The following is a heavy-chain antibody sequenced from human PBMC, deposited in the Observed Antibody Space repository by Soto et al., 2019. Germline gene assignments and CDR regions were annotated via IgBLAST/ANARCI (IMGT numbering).Heavy chain of an antibody. Sequence: TSETLSLTCTVSGVSISSYYWSWIRQPPGKGLEWIGYIYYSGSTNYNPSLKSRVTISVDTSKNQFSLKLSSVTAADTAVYYCARGGGAFDIWGQGTMVTVSS. D-gene: IGHD3-16*01. CDR3: ARGGGAFDI. V-gene: IGHV4-59*01. CDR1: GVSISSYY. J-gene: IGHJ3*02. CDR2: IYYSGST.